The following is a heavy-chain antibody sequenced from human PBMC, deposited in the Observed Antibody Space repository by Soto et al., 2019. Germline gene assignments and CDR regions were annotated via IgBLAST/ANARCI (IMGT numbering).Heavy chain of an antibody. CDR3: ARAGMTTVTTWFDP. Sequence: EVQLVETGGGLIQPGGSLRLSCAASGFTVSSNYMSWVRQAPGKGLEWVSVIYSGGSTYYADSVKGRFTISRDNSKNTLYLQMNSLRAEDTAVYYCARAGMTTVTTWFDPWGQGTLVTVSS. D-gene: IGHD4-4*01. V-gene: IGHV3-53*02. CDR1: GFTVSSNY. CDR2: IYSGGST. J-gene: IGHJ5*02.